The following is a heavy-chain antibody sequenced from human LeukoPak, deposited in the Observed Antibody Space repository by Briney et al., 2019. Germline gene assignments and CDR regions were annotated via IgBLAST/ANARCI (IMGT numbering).Heavy chain of an antibody. CDR1: GFTFSSYW. CDR2: INSDGSST. CDR3: ARAYYGFGGGEAFDI. J-gene: IGHJ3*02. V-gene: IGHV3-74*01. Sequence: PGGSLRLSCAASGFTFSSYWMHWVRQAPGKGLVWVSRINSDGSSTSYADSVKGRFTISRDNAKNTLYLQMNSLRAEDTAVYYCARAYYGFGGGEAFDIWGQGTMVAVSS. D-gene: IGHD3-10*01.